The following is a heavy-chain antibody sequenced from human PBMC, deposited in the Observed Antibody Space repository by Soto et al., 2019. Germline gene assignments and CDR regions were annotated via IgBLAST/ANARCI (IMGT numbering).Heavy chain of an antibody. V-gene: IGHV3-30-3*01. CDR3: ARVGTYGPRAADY. Sequence: GGSLRLSCAASGFTFSSYAMHWVRQAPGKGLEWVAVISYDGSNKYYADSVKGRFTISRDNSKNTLYLQMNSLRAEDTAVYYCARVGTYGPRAADYWGQGTLVTVSS. CDR2: ISYDGSNK. CDR1: GFTFSSYA. D-gene: IGHD1-26*01. J-gene: IGHJ4*02.